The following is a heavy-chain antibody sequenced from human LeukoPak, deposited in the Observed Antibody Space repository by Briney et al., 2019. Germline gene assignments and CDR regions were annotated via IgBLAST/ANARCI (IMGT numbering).Heavy chain of an antibody. Sequence: GGSLRLSCATSGFTVSSNFMSWVRQAPGKGLECVSVIYSRGGTYYADSVQGRFTISRDASKNTLFLQMNSLRADDTAVYYCARKTDSSGSGDYWGQGTLVTVSS. CDR1: GFTVSSNF. CDR3: ARKTDSSGSGDY. V-gene: IGHV3-53*01. D-gene: IGHD3-22*01. CDR2: IYSRGGT. J-gene: IGHJ4*02.